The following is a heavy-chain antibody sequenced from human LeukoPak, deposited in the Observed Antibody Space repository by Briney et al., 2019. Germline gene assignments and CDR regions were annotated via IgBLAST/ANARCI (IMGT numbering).Heavy chain of an antibody. J-gene: IGHJ4*02. V-gene: IGHV1-2*02. D-gene: IGHD3-9*01. Sequence: AASVKVSCEASGYTFTGYYMHWVRQAPGQGLEWMGWINPNSGGTNYAQKFQGRVIMTRDTSIRTAYMEVSRLRSDDTAVYYCARSPDILTGENFDYWGQGTLVTVSS. CDR1: GYTFTGYY. CDR2: INPNSGGT. CDR3: ARSPDILTGENFDY.